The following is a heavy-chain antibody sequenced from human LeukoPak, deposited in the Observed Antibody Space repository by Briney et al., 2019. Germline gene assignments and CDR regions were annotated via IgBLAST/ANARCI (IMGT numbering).Heavy chain of an antibody. J-gene: IGHJ6*02. CDR2: ISYDGSNK. CDR3: ARDRYSSGWTLSYYYYYGMDV. Sequence: GRSLRLSCAASGFTFSSYAMHWVRQAPGKGLEWVAVISYDGSNKYYADSVKGRFTISRDNPKNTLYLQMNSLRAEDTAVYYCARDRYSSGWTLSYYYYYGMDVWGQGTTVTVSS. V-gene: IGHV3-30-3*01. D-gene: IGHD6-19*01. CDR1: GFTFSSYA.